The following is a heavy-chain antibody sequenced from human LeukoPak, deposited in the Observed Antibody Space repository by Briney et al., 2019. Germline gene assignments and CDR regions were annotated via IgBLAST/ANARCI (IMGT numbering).Heavy chain of an antibody. CDR3: ARDFGGYCSSTSCYYYYYMDV. Sequence: PSETLSLTCTVSGDSISSYYWSWLRQPAGKGLEWIGRIYTSGSTNYNPSLKSRVTMSVDTSKNQFSLKLSSVTAADTAVYYCARDFGGYCSSTSCYYYYYMDVWGKGTTVTISS. J-gene: IGHJ6*03. D-gene: IGHD2-2*01. CDR1: GDSISSYY. V-gene: IGHV4-4*07. CDR2: IYTSGST.